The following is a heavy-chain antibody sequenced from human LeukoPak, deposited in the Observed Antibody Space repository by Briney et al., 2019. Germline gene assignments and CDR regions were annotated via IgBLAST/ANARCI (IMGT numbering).Heavy chain of an antibody. CDR2: IHHSGST. CDR1: GGSISSSKW. D-gene: IGHD3-9*01. Sequence: PSETLSLTCAVSGGSISSSKWWSWVRQPPGKGLEWIGEIHHSGSTNYNPSLKSRVTISLDKSKNQFSLKLSSVTAADTAVYYCARQPRILSGYIYYYYGMDVWGQGTTVTVS. CDR3: ARQPRILSGYIYYYYGMDV. V-gene: IGHV4-4*02. J-gene: IGHJ6*02.